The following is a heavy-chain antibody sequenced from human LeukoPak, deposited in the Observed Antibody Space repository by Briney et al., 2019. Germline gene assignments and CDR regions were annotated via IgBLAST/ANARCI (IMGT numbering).Heavy chain of an antibody. V-gene: IGHV1-69*11. CDR2: IIPILGTA. D-gene: IGHD3-10*01. J-gene: IGHJ3*02. Sequence: SVKVSCKASGGTFSSYAISWVRQAPGQGLEWMGRIIPILGTANYAQKFQGRVTITTDESTSTAYMELSSLRSEDTAVYYCARGRGRFGESDAFDIWGQGTMVTVSS. CDR1: GGTFSSYA. CDR3: ARGRGRFGESDAFDI.